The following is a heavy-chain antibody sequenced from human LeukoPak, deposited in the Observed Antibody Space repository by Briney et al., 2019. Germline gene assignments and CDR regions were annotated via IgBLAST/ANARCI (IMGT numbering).Heavy chain of an antibody. Sequence: SETLSLTCTVSGGSISSYYWSWIRQPPGKGLEWIGYIYYSGSTNYNPSLKSRVTISVDTSKNQFSLKLSSMTAADTAVYYCAGDPFVEMATARPPWGQGTLVTVSS. CDR1: GGSISSYY. CDR3: AGDPFVEMATARPP. V-gene: IGHV4-59*08. D-gene: IGHD5-24*01. J-gene: IGHJ5*02. CDR2: IYYSGST.